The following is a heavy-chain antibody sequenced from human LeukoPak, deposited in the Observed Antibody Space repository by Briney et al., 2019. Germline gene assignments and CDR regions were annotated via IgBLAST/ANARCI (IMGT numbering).Heavy chain of an antibody. CDR3: ARDHPRIAAAGTAAFDI. V-gene: IGHV4-4*07. Sequence: SETLSLTCTVSGGSISSYYWSWIRQPAGKGLEWIGRIYTSGSTNYNPPLKSRVTMSVDTSRNQFSLKLSSVTAADTAVYYCARDHPRIAAAGTAAFDIWGQGTMVTVSS. J-gene: IGHJ3*02. CDR1: GGSISSYY. D-gene: IGHD6-13*01. CDR2: IYTSGST.